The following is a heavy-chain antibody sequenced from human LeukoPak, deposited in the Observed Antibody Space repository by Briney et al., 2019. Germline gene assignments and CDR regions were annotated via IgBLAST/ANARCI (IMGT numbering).Heavy chain of an antibody. CDR1: GGSFSGYY. CDR3: AREEGGNWNDRSATFDI. CDR2: INHSGST. Sequence: SETLSLTCAVYGGSFSGYYWSWIRQPPGKGLEWIGEINHSGSTNYNPSLKSRVTISVDTSKNQFSLKLSSVTAADTAVYYCAREEGGNWNDRSATFDIWGQGTMVTVSS. D-gene: IGHD1-1*01. V-gene: IGHV4-34*01. J-gene: IGHJ3*02.